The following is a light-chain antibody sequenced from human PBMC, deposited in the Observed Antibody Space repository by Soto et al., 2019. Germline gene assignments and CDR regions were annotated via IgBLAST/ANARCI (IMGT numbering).Light chain of an antibody. CDR1: SSDVGGYNY. J-gene: IGLJ1*01. CDR3: CSYTTSSTYV. CDR2: DVS. Sequence: QSVLTQPASVSGSPGQSIAISCTGTSSDVGGYNYVSWYQQHPGKAPKLMIYDVSNRPSGVSNRFAGSKSGNTASLTISGHQAEDEADYYCCSYTTSSTYVFGTGTKLTVL. V-gene: IGLV2-14*03.